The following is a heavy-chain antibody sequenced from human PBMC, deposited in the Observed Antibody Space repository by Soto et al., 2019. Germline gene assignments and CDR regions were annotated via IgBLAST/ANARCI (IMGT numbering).Heavy chain of an antibody. Sequence: VQLVESGGGVVQPGRSLRLSCAASGFTFSRYGMHWVRQAPGKGLEWVAVIWYDGSNKYYSDSVKGRFTISRDNSRNTLFLQMNSLRAEDTAIYYCAKTYYYGSGSYFPFDSWGQGTLVTVSS. D-gene: IGHD3-10*01. CDR2: IWYDGSNK. V-gene: IGHV3-33*06. CDR3: AKTYYYGSGSYFPFDS. J-gene: IGHJ4*02. CDR1: GFTFSRYG.